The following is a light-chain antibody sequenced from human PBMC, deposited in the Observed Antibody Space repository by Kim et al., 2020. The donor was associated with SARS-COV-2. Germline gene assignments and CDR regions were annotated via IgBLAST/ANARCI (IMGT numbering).Light chain of an antibody. Sequence: EIVMTQSPATLSVSPGQRATLSCRASQSVSNNLAWYQQKPGQTPRLLFYGASTRAPGIPARFSGSGSGTEFTLTISSLQSEDFAVYYCHQDNDWPPSYTFGQGTKLEI. CDR1: QSVSNN. V-gene: IGKV3-15*01. CDR3: HQDNDWPPSYT. CDR2: GAS. J-gene: IGKJ2*01.